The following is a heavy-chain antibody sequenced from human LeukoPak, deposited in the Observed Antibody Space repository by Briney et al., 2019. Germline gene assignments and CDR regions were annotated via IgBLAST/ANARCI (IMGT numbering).Heavy chain of an antibody. D-gene: IGHD2-15*01. CDR1: GGTFSSYA. Sequence: ASVKVSCKASGGTFSSYAISWVRQAPGQGLEWMGIINPSGGSTSYAQKFQGRVTMTRDTSTSTVYMELSSLRSEDTAVYYCARDLGSAGPAGYWGQGTLVTVSS. CDR2: INPSGGST. CDR3: ARDLGSAGPAGY. J-gene: IGHJ4*02. V-gene: IGHV1-46*01.